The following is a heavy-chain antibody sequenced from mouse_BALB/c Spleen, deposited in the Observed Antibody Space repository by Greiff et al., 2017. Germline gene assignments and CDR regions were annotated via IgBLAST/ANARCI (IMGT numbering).Heavy chain of an antibody. J-gene: IGHJ2*01. D-gene: IGHD2-2*01. V-gene: IGHV5-17*02. CDR3: ARERDGYDGVDY. CDR2: ISSGSSTI. CDR1: GFTFSSFG. Sequence: DVQLVESGGGLVQPGGSRKLSCAASGFTFSSFGMHWVRQAPEKGLEWVAYISSGSSTIYYADTVKGRFTISRDNPKNTLFLQMTSLRSEDTAMYYCARERDGYDGVDYWGQGTTLTVSS.